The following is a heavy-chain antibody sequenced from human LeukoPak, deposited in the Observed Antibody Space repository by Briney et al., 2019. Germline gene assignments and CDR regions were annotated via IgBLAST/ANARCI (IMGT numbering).Heavy chain of an antibody. CDR1: GFTFSSYW. J-gene: IGHJ6*02. D-gene: IGHD6-19*01. CDR3: ARDFENSSGWYFPHYYYYGMDV. V-gene: IGHV3-7*01. Sequence: GGSLRLSCAASGFTFSSYWMSWVRQAPGKGLEWVANIKQDGSEKYYVDSVKGRFTISRDNAKNSLYLQMNSLRAEDTAVYYCARDFENSSGWYFPHYYYYGMDVWGQGTTVTVSS. CDR2: IKQDGSEK.